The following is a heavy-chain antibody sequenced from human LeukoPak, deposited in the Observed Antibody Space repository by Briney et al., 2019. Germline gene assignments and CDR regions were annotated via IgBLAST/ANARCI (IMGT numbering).Heavy chain of an antibody. CDR3: SGGQGWHFYL. CDR1: GITFSRLR. J-gene: IGHJ2*01. Sequence: GGSLRLSCEVSGITFSRLRMSWLCQAPGTGLEWVADIKHDGREEHSVASVKGRFTLSRDNAKLYLQMNSLRADDTAVYYCSGGQGWHFYLCGLGTLSTVSS. V-gene: IGHV3-7*01. D-gene: IGHD1-26*01. CDR2: IKHDGREE.